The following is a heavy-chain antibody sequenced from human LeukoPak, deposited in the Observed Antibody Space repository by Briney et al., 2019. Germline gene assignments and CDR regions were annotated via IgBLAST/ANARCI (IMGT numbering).Heavy chain of an antibody. Sequence: ASVKVSCKASGYTFTSYGISWVRQAPGQGLDWMGWISAYNGKTNYAQKLQGRVTMTTDTSTSTAYMELRSLRSDDTAVYYCARDLGYCSSTSCYDPVGDYWGQGTLVTVSS. CDR1: GYTFTSYG. J-gene: IGHJ4*01. CDR2: ISAYNGKT. D-gene: IGHD2-2*01. CDR3: ARDLGYCSSTSCYDPVGDY. V-gene: IGHV1-18*04.